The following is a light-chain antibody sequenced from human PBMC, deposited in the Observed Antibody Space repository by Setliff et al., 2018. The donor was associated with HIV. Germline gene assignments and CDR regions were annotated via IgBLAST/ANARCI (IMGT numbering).Light chain of an antibody. J-gene: IGLJ2*01. Sequence: QSALAQPPSASGSPGHSVTISCTGNISDVGTYNYVSWYQQHPGKAPKLMTYEVSKRPSGVPDRFSGSKSGNTASLTVSGLQPEDEADYYCSSYTGSTVIFGGGTKVTDL. CDR3: SSYTGSTVI. CDR2: EVS. V-gene: IGLV2-8*01. CDR1: ISDVGTYNY.